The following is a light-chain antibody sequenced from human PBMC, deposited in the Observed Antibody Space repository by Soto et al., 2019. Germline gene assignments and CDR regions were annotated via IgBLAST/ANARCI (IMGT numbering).Light chain of an antibody. CDR2: KAS. CDR3: QKYNSSPWT. V-gene: IGKV1-5*03. Sequence: DIQMTQSPSTLSASVGDRVTITCRASQSISSWLAWYQQKPGKAPKLLIYKASSLESGGPSRFSGSGSGTEFTLTISSLQPDDFANYYCQKYNSSPWTFGQGTEVEIK. CDR1: QSISSW. J-gene: IGKJ1*01.